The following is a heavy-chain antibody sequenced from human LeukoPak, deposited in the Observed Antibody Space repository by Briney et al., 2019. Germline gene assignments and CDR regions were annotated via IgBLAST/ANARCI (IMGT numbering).Heavy chain of an antibody. Sequence: GGSLRLSCAASGFTFDDYAMHWVRQAPGKGLEWVSGISWNSGSIGYADSVKGRFTISRDNTKNSLYLQMNSLRPEDTALYYCAKAGGSYYGSGSYSYNDWWGQGTPVTVSS. V-gene: IGHV3-9*01. CDR1: GFTFDDYA. CDR3: AKAGGSYYGSGSYSYNDW. J-gene: IGHJ4*02. CDR2: ISWNSGSI. D-gene: IGHD3-10*01.